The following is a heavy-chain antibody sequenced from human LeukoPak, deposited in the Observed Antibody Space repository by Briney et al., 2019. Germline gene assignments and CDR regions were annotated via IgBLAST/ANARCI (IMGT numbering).Heavy chain of an antibody. CDR3: ARAGYSYGYGAFDI. V-gene: IGHV3-30-3*01. J-gene: IGHJ3*02. CDR1: GFTFSSYA. Sequence: PGGSLRLSCAASGFTFSSYAMHWVCQAPGKGLEWVAVISYDGSNKYYADSVKGRFTISRDNSKNTLYLQMNSLRAEDTAVYYCARAGYSYGYGAFDIWGQGTMVTVSS. D-gene: IGHD5-18*01. CDR2: ISYDGSNK.